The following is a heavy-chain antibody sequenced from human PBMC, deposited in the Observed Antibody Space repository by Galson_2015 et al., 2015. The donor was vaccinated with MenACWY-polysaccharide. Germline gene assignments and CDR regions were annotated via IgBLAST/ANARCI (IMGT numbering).Heavy chain of an antibody. CDR3: AHRNPAAAGPYNWFDP. D-gene: IGHD6-13*01. Sequence: PALVKPTQTLTLTCTFSGFSLSTSGVGVGWIRQPPGKALEWLALIYWDDDKRYSPSLKSRLTITKDASKNQVVLTMTNMDPVDTATYYCAHRNPAAAGPYNWFDPWGQGTLVTVSS. J-gene: IGHJ5*02. CDR2: IYWDDDK. CDR1: GFSLSTSGVG. V-gene: IGHV2-5*02.